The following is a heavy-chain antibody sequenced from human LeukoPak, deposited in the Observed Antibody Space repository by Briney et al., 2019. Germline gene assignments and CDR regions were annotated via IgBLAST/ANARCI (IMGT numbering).Heavy chain of an antibody. CDR2: IKEDGSEK. CDR3: ARDEWWQLIAVDITSYFDR. V-gene: IGHV3-7*01. J-gene: IGHJ4*02. Sequence: GGSLRLSCAASGFTFSRYWMSWVRQAPGKGLEWVANIKEDGSEKYYVDSVKGRFTISRDNAKNSLYLQMNSLRAEGTAVYYCARDEWWQLIAVDITSYFDRWGQGTLVTVSS. D-gene: IGHD6-19*01. CDR1: GFTFSRYW.